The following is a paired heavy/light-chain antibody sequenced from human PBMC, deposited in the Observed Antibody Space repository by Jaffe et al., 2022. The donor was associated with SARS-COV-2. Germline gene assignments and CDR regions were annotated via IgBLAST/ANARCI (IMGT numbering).Heavy chain of an antibody. J-gene: IGHJ6*02. Sequence: EVQVVESGGGLVKPGGSLRLSCEASGLTFSSYSMNWVRQAPGKGLEWVSFISSSSSDIYYADSVKGRFTISRDNAKNSLYLQMNSLRVEDTAVYYCARDIKADGGSCYSVCYYYGMDVWGQGTTVTVSS. D-gene: IGHD2-15*01. CDR3: ARDIKADGGSCYSVCYYYGMDV. CDR1: GLTFSSYS. CDR2: ISSSSSDI. V-gene: IGHV3-21*02.
Light chain of an antibody. CDR1: NIGSKS. CDR2: DDS. CDR3: QVWDSSSDHWV. V-gene: IGLV3-21*02. Sequence: SYVLTQPPSVSVAPGQTARIPCGGNNIGSKSVHWYQQKPGQAPVLVVYDDSDRPSGIPDRFSGSNSGNTATLTISRVEAGDEADYYCQVWDSSSDHWVFGGGTKLTVL. J-gene: IGLJ3*02.